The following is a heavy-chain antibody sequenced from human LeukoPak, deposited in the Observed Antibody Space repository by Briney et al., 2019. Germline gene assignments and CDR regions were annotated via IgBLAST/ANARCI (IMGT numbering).Heavy chain of an antibody. Sequence: PSETLSLTCAVYGGSFSGYYWSWIRQPPGKGLEWIGEINHSGSTNYNPSLKSRVTISVDTSKNQFSLKLSSVTAADAAVYYCARGARIAAAGTLLNYWGQGTLVTLSS. CDR3: ARGARIAAAGTLLNY. D-gene: IGHD6-13*01. CDR2: INHSGST. J-gene: IGHJ4*02. CDR1: GGSFSGYY. V-gene: IGHV4-34*01.